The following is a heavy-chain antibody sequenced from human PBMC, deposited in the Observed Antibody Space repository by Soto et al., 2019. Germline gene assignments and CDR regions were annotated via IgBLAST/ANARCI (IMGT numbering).Heavy chain of an antibody. Sequence: ASVKVSCKASGYTFTGYYIHWVRQAPGQGLEWMGWINPNNGDTNHAQKFQGRVTMTRDTSTSTAYMELSSLTFDDTAVYYCARHSGYDYVFDYWGQGTLVTVSS. D-gene: IGHD5-12*01. CDR3: ARHSGYDYVFDY. V-gene: IGHV1-2*02. CDR2: INPNNGDT. J-gene: IGHJ4*02. CDR1: GYTFTGYY.